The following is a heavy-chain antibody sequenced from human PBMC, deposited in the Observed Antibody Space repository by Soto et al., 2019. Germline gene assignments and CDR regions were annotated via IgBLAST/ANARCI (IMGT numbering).Heavy chain of an antibody. CDR3: ARYSSSWWFGP. D-gene: IGHD6-13*01. Sequence: SETLSLTCTVSGGSISSGGYYWSWIRQHPGKGLEWIGYIYYSGSTNYNPSLKSRVTISVDTSKNQFSLKLSSVTAADTAVYYCARYSSSWWFGPWGQGTLVTVSS. CDR1: GGSISSGGYY. CDR2: IYYSGST. V-gene: IGHV4-61*08. J-gene: IGHJ5*02.